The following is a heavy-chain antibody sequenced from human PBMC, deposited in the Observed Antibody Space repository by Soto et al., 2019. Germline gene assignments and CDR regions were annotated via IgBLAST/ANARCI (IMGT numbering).Heavy chain of an antibody. CDR2: INPNSGGT. V-gene: IGHV1-2*04. Sequence: ASVKVSCKASGYTFTGYYMHWVRQAPGQGLEWMGWINPNSGGTNYAQKFQGWVTMTRDTSISTAYMELSRLRSDDTAVYYCARGSSIAARYGMEVWGEGTTVTVSS. D-gene: IGHD6-6*01. J-gene: IGHJ6*04. CDR3: ARGSSIAARYGMEV. CDR1: GYTFTGYY.